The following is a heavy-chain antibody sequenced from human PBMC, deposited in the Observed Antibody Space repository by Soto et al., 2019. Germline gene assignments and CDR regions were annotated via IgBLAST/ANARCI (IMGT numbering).Heavy chain of an antibody. D-gene: IGHD3-3*01. Sequence: QVQLVQSGAEVKRPGSSVKVSCKSSGGSFNSFHFNWVRQAPGQGLEWMGRIIPMLDRTQYAQMFQGRVTIPADKSTSTAYMEMSGLESVHTAVYYCARGTVTLFGVVTAPDYWGQGNLVTVSS. CDR1: GGSFNSFH. CDR3: ARGTVTLFGVVTAPDY. V-gene: IGHV1-69*08. J-gene: IGHJ4*02. CDR2: IIPMLDRT.